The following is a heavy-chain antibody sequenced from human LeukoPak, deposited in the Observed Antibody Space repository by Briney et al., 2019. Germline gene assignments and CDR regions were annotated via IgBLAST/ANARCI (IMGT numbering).Heavy chain of an antibody. J-gene: IGHJ6*02. CDR1: GGSFSGYY. V-gene: IGHV4-34*01. Sequence: SETLSLTCAVYGGSFSGYYWSWIRQPPGKGLEWIGEINHSGSTNYNPSLKSRVTISVDTSKNQFSLKLSSVTAADTAVYYCARAQLNLLVDFGMDVWGQGTTVTVS. D-gene: IGHD1-1*01. CDR2: INHSGST. CDR3: ARAQLNLLVDFGMDV.